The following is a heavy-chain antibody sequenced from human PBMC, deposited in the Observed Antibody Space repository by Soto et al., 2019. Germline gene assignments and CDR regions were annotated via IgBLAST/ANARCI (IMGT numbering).Heavy chain of an antibody. Sequence: QVQLQESGPGLVRPSETLSLTCTVSGDSIITGDYWWSWIRQSPGKALEWIGYISHSGRTYYSPSLRSRVSISVDTSKNQFSMKMTSMTASDTAFYYCARAHGGWWYDLWGQGTLVTVSS. J-gene: IGHJ4*02. CDR2: ISHSGRT. D-gene: IGHD6-19*01. V-gene: IGHV4-30-4*01. CDR1: GDSIITGDYW. CDR3: ARAHGGWWYDL.